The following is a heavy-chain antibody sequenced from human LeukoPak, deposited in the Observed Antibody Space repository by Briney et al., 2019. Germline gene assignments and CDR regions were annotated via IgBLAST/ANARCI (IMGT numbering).Heavy chain of an antibody. D-gene: IGHD3-10*01. Sequence: GGSLRLSCAASGFTFGSYAMSWVRQAPGKGLEWVSAISGSGGSTYYADSVKGRFTISRDNSKNTLYLQMNSLRAEDTAVYYCALASMVQGVTFDYWGQGTLVTVSS. V-gene: IGHV3-23*01. CDR3: ALASMVQGVTFDY. CDR2: ISGSGGST. J-gene: IGHJ4*02. CDR1: GFTFGSYA.